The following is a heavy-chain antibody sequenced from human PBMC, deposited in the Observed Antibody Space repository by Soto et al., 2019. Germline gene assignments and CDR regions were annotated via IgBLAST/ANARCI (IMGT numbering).Heavy chain of an antibody. CDR1: GFMFNAYG. CDR3: VKAGTMAGTGTTPRSFDV. Sequence: GGSLRLSCAASGFMFNAYGMHWVGQAPGKGLEWVAVISFDGNNQYYEDSVKGRFTISRDNSKNTLYLEMDSLRAEDTAVYFCVKAGTMAGTGTTPRSFDVWGRGTLVTVSS. J-gene: IGHJ3*01. D-gene: IGHD1-1*01. V-gene: IGHV3-30*18. CDR2: ISFDGNNQ.